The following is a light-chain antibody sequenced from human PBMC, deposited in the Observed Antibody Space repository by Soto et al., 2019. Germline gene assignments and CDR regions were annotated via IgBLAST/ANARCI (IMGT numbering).Light chain of an antibody. J-gene: IGKJ2*01. V-gene: IGKV3-20*01. CDR3: QQYGSSPPYT. CDR1: HSVSSTY. Sequence: EIVLTQSPGTLSLSPGERATRSCRASHSVSSTYLAWYQQKPGQAPRLLIYGASSRATGIPDRFSGSGSGKDFTLTISRLEPEDFAVYYCQQYGSSPPYTFGHGPKLEIK. CDR2: GAS.